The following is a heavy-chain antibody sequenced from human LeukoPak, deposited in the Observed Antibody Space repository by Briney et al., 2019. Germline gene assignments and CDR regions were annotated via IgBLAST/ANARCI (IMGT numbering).Heavy chain of an antibody. CDR3: ASGAGYCSGGSCYSFGNAFDI. V-gene: IGHV1-2*02. J-gene: IGHJ3*02. D-gene: IGHD2-15*01. Sequence: ASVKVSCKASGYTFTGYYMHWVRQAPGQGLEWKGWINPNSGGTNYAQEFQGRVTMTRDTSISTAYMELSRLRSDDTAVYYCASGAGYCSGGSCYSFGNAFDIWGQGTMVTVSS. CDR1: GYTFTGYY. CDR2: INPNSGGT.